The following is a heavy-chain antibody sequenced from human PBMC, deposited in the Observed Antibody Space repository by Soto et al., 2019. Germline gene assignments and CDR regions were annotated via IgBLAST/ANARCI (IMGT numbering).Heavy chain of an antibody. Sequence: SETLSLTCTVSGGSISSYYWSWIRQPPGKGLEWIGYIYYSGSTNYNPSLKSRVTISVDTSKNQFSLKLSSVTAADTAVYYCARTRGYSGYDRAPVDYWGQGTLVTVSS. CDR2: IYYSGST. V-gene: IGHV4-59*01. CDR3: ARTRGYSGYDRAPVDY. CDR1: GGSISSYY. D-gene: IGHD5-12*01. J-gene: IGHJ4*02.